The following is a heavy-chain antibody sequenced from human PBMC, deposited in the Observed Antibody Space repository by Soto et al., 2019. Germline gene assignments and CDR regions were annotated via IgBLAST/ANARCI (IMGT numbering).Heavy chain of an antibody. J-gene: IGHJ6*02. CDR1: GFTFGDYA. Sequence: PGGSLRLSCTASGFTFGDYAMSWFRQAPGKGLEWVGFIRSKAYGGTTEYAASVKGRFTISRDDSKSIAYLQMNSLKTEDTAVYYCTRDDDCSSTSCYHGWYGMDVWGQGTTVTVPS. V-gene: IGHV3-49*03. CDR3: TRDDDCSSTSCYHGWYGMDV. D-gene: IGHD2-2*01. CDR2: IRSKAYGGTT.